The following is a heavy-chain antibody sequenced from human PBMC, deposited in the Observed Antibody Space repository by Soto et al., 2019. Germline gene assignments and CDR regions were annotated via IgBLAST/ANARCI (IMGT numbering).Heavy chain of an antibody. CDR3: ARVRNYGGNSAAFDL. J-gene: IGHJ3*01. Sequence: QVQLQESGPRLVKSSQTLSLTCTVSGGSISSADYYWSWIRQPPGKALEWIGYIYYRGSTYYNPSLKSRVTISVGTSKSQFSLKLSSVTAPDTAVYYCARVRNYGGNSAAFDLWGQGTMVSVSS. V-gene: IGHV4-30-4*01. CDR1: GGSISSADYY. D-gene: IGHD4-17*01. CDR2: IYYRGST.